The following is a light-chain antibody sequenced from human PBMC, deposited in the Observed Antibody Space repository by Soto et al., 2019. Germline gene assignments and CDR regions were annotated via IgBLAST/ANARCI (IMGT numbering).Light chain of an antibody. CDR1: SGHRTYA. J-gene: IGLJ2*01. CDR3: QTWGTGLLV. CDR2: LNSDGRH. Sequence: QPVLTQSPSASASLGASVKLTCTLSSGHRTYAIAWHQQQPEKGPRYLINLNSDGRHTKGDGIPDRFSGSSSGTERYLTISSLQSEDEADYYCQTWGTGLLVFGGGTKLTVL. V-gene: IGLV4-69*01.